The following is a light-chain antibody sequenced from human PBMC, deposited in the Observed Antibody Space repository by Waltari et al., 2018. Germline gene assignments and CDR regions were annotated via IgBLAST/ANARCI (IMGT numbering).Light chain of an antibody. CDR1: SSAVGGYND. V-gene: IGLV2-11*01. J-gene: IGLJ2*01. Sequence: QSALTQPRSVSGFPGQSVTISCHGTSSAVGGYNDVSWYQPHPGKAPKLIIYDVTKRPSGVPDRFSGSKSGNTASLTISGLQAEDEADYYCCSYGGSYSFVVFGGGTKLTVL. CDR3: CSYGGSYSFVV. CDR2: DVT.